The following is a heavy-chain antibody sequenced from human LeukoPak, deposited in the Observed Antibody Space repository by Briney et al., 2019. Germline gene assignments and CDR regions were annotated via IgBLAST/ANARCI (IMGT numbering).Heavy chain of an antibody. CDR3: ARQSYYGPVYFDY. V-gene: IGHV4-39*01. D-gene: IGHD3-10*01. J-gene: IGHJ4*02. Sequence: SETLSLTCTVSGGSISSSNYYWSWIRQPPGKGLEWIGEINHSGSTNYNPSLKSRVTISVDTSKNQFSLKLSSVTAADTAAYYCARQSYYGPVYFDYWGQGTLVTVSS. CDR1: GGSISSSNYY. CDR2: INHSGST.